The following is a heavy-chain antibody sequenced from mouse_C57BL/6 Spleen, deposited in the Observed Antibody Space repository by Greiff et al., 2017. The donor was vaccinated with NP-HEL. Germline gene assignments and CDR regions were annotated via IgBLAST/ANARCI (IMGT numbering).Heavy chain of an antibody. CDR2: ISDGGSYT. J-gene: IGHJ2*01. D-gene: IGHD2-5*01. CDR1: GFTFSSYA. CDR3: ARERYSNYVDY. Sequence: EVKVEESGGGLVKPGGSLKLSCAASGFTFSSYAMSWVRQTPEKRLEWVATISDGGSYTYYPDNVKGRFTISRDNAKNNLYLQMSHLKSEDTAMYYCARERYSNYVDYWGQGTTLTVSS. V-gene: IGHV5-4*01.